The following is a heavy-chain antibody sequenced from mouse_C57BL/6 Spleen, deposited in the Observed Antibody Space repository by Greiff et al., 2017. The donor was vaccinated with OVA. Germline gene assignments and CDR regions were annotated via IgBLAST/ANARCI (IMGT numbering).Heavy chain of an antibody. Sequence: DVMLVESGGGLVQPGGSLKLSCAASGFTFSDYGMAWVRQAPRKGPEWVAFISNLAYSIYYADTVTGRFTISRENAKNTLYLEMSSLRSEDTAMYYCARQGNDYIFDYWGQGTTLTVSS. CDR2: ISNLAYSI. D-gene: IGHD2-4*01. J-gene: IGHJ2*01. CDR3: ARQGNDYIFDY. CDR1: GFTFSDYG. V-gene: IGHV5-15*01.